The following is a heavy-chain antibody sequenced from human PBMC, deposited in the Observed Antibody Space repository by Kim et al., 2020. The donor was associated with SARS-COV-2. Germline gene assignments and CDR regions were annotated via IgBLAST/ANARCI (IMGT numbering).Heavy chain of an antibody. J-gene: IGHJ3*02. V-gene: IGHV1-8*01. D-gene: IGHD3-16*01. CDR3: ARVGPIRAFDI. Sequence: TGYAQKFQGRVTMTRNTSISTAYMELSSLRSEDTAVYYCARVGPIRAFDIWGQGTMVTVSS. CDR2: T.